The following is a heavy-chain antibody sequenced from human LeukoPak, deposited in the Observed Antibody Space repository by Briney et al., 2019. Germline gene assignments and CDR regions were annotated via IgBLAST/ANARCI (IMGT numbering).Heavy chain of an antibody. CDR2: ISYEGTNK. CDR1: GFTFSNYA. D-gene: IGHD3-16*02. V-gene: IGHV3-30-3*01. Sequence: GRSLRLSCAASGFTFSNYAMHWVRQAPGKGLEWVSVISYEGTNKYYADSLEGRFTISRDNSKNTLYLQMSSLRAEDTAVYYCARPGAPFGGVVAIDYWGQGTLVTVSS. CDR3: ARPGAPFGGVVAIDY. J-gene: IGHJ4*02.